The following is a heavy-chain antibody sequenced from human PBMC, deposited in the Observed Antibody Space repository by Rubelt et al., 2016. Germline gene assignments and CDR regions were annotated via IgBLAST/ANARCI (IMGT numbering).Heavy chain of an antibody. J-gene: IGHJ4*02. CDR1: GYSISSGYY. D-gene: IGHD3-22*01. CDR3: AREGGYQSPFDY. CDR2: IYHSGST. Sequence: QVQLQESGPGLVKPSETLSLTCTVSGYSISSGYYWGWIRQPPGKGLEWIGSIYHSGSTYYNPSLKSRVTISVDTSKNQFPLKRSSVTAADTAVYYCAREGGYQSPFDYWGQGALVTVSS. V-gene: IGHV4-38-2*02.